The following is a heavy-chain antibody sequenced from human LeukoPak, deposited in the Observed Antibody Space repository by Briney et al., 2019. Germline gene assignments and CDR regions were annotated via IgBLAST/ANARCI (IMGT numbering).Heavy chain of an antibody. CDR2: FDPEDGET. Sequence: ASVKVSCKVSGYTLTELSMHWVRQAPGKGLEWVGGFDPEDGETIYAQKFQGRVTMTEDTATDTAYMELSSLRSEDTAVYYCATDLVLDVYYYGSGSSIRGNDYWGQGTLVTVSS. J-gene: IGHJ4*02. CDR3: ATDLVLDVYYYGSGSSIRGNDY. D-gene: IGHD3-10*01. V-gene: IGHV1-24*01. CDR1: GYTLTELS.